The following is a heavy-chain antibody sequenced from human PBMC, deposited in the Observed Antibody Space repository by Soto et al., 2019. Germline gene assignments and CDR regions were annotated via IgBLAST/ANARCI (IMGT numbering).Heavy chain of an antibody. V-gene: IGHV4-31*03. J-gene: IGHJ4*02. D-gene: IGHD6-6*01. CDR1: GGSISSGGYY. CDR2: IYYSGST. CDR3: ARDPIEYTYSCSKGFDY. Sequence: QVQLQESGPGLVKPSQTLSLTCTVSGGSISSGGYYWSWIRQHPGKGLEWIGYIYYSGSTYYNPSLKSRVTISVDTSKNQFSLKLSSVTAAYTAVYYCARDPIEYTYSCSKGFDYWGQGTLVTVSS.